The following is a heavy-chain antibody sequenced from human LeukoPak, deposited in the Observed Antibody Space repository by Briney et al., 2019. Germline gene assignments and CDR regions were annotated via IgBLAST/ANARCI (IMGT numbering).Heavy chain of an antibody. Sequence: KPWETLSLTCTASGGSISSYYWSWIRQPAGKGLEWIGRIYTSGSTNYNPSLKSRVTMSVDTSKNQFSLKLSTVTAADTAVYYCAREGAAAADYWGQGTLVTVSS. V-gene: IGHV4-4*07. D-gene: IGHD6-13*01. J-gene: IGHJ4*02. CDR2: IYTSGST. CDR1: GGSISSYY. CDR3: AREGAAAADY.